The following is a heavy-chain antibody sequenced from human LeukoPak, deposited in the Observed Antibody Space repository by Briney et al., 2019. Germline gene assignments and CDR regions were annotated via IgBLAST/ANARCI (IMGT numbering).Heavy chain of an antibody. D-gene: IGHD6-13*01. CDR1: GFTFSSYG. CDR3: ARVKGPNSSRWYIDY. J-gene: IGHJ4*02. Sequence: GGSLRLSCAASGFTFSSYGMHWVRQAPGKWLEWVAIIWYDGSNKYHADSVKGRFTISRDNSKNTLYLQMNSLSAEDTAVYYCARVKGPNSSRWYIDYWGQGTLVTVSS. V-gene: IGHV3-33*01. CDR2: IWYDGSNK.